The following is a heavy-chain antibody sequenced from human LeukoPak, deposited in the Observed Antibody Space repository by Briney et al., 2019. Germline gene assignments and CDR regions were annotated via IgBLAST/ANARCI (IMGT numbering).Heavy chain of an antibody. CDR3: ARDESSGWHSDY. V-gene: IGHV4-61*02. CDR2: IYTSGST. J-gene: IGHJ4*02. D-gene: IGHD6-19*01. CDR1: GGSISSGSYY. Sequence: SQTLSLTCTVSGGSISSGSYYWSWIRQPAGKGLEWIGRIYTSGSTNYNPSLKSRVTISVDTSKNQFSLKLSSVTAADTAVYYCARDESSGWHSDYWGQGTLVTVSS.